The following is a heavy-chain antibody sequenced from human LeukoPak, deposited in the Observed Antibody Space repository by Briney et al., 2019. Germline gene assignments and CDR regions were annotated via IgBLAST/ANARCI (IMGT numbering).Heavy chain of an antibody. Sequence: ASVKVSCKASGYTFTSYYMHWVRQAPGQGLEWMGIINPSGGSTSYAQKFQGRVTMTRDMSTSTVYMELSSLRSEDTAVYYCARGYYAEYYYYYMDVWGKGTTVTVSS. D-gene: IGHD2/OR15-2a*01. CDR3: ARGYYAEYYYYYMDV. CDR2: INPSGGST. J-gene: IGHJ6*03. V-gene: IGHV1-46*01. CDR1: GYTFTSYY.